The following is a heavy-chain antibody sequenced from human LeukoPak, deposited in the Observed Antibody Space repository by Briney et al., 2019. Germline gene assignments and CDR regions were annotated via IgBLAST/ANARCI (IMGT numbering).Heavy chain of an antibody. D-gene: IGHD2-2*01. J-gene: IGHJ6*02. CDR1: GFTFSSYS. V-gene: IGHV3-21*01. CDR2: ISSSSSYI. CDR3: ARDISPGYCSSTSCYGGRYNYYYGMDV. Sequence: PGGSLRLSWAASGFTFSSYSMNWVRQAPGKGLEWVSSISSSSSYIYYADSVKGRFTISRDSAKNSLYLQMNSLRAEDTAVYYCARDISPGYCSSTSCYGGRYNYYYGMDVWGQGTTVTVSS.